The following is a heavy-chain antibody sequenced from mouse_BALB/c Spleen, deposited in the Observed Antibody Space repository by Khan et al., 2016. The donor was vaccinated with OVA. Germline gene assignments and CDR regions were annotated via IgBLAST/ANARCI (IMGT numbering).Heavy chain of an antibody. V-gene: IGHV1-7*01. Sequence: QVRLQQSGAELAKPGASVKMSCKASGYTFTSYWMHWIKQRPGQGLEWIGYINPTSGYTDYNQKFKDKATLTADKSSSTAYMQLSSRTSEDSAVYYCARDRIDYWGQGTTLTVSS. J-gene: IGHJ2*01. CDR2: INPTSGYT. CDR1: GYTFTSYW. CDR3: ARDRIDY.